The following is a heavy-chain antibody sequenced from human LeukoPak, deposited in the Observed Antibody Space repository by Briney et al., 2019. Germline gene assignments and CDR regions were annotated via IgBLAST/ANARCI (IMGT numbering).Heavy chain of an antibody. CDR2: IYYSGST. D-gene: IGHD3-10*01. V-gene: IGHV4-31*03. CDR1: GGSISSGGYY. CDR3: ARSPGLSIRGVTHLVRFDP. Sequence: PSETLSLTCTVSGGSISSGGYYWSWIRQHPGKGLEWIGYIYYSGSTYYNPSLKSRVTISVDTSKNQFSLKLSSVTAADTAVYYCARSPGLSIRGVTHLVRFDPWGQGTLVTVSS. J-gene: IGHJ5*02.